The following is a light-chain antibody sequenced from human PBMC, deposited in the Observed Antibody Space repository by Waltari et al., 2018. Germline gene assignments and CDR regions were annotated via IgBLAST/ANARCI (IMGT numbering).Light chain of an antibody. CDR1: QSVSSY. CDR2: EAS. J-gene: IGKJ5*01. Sequence: EIVLTQSPATLSLSPGERATLSCRASQSVSSYLAWYQQKPGQAPRLLIYEASNRATGIPARFSGSGSGTDFTLTISSLEPEDFAVYYCQQRSNWPPENTFGQGTRLEIK. V-gene: IGKV3-11*01. CDR3: QQRSNWPPENT.